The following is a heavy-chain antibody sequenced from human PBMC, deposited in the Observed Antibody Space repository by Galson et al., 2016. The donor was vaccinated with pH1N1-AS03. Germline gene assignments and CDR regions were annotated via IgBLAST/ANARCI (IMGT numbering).Heavy chain of an antibody. CDR1: GFTFSSYA. Sequence: SLRLSCAAAGFTFSSYAKYCVRQAPGKGLEYVSVISGNGFSTYYANSVKGRFTISRDNSKNTLYLQMGSLRTEDMAVYYCARGPVSYSNYWFPPPDYWGQGTLVTVSS. J-gene: IGHJ4*02. V-gene: IGHV3-64*01. D-gene: IGHD6-13*01. CDR3: ARGPVSYSNYWFPPPDY. CDR2: ISGNGFST.